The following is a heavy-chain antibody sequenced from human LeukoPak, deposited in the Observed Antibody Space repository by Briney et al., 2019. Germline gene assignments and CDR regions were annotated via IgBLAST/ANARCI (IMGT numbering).Heavy chain of an antibody. Sequence: PGGSLRLSCVASGFTFSSYWMSWVRQAPGKGREWVANIKQDGSEKYYVDSVKGRFTISRDNAKNSLYLQMNSLRAEDTAVYYCARDYPYYDFWSGYGPTAYVDYWGQGTLVTVSS. D-gene: IGHD3-3*01. J-gene: IGHJ4*02. CDR2: IKQDGSEK. V-gene: IGHV3-7*01. CDR3: ARDYPYYDFWSGYGPTAYVDY. CDR1: GFTFSSYW.